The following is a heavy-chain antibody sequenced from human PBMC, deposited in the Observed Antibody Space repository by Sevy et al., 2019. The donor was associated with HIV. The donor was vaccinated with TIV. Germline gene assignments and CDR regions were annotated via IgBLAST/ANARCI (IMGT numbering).Heavy chain of an antibody. Sequence: ASVKVSCKASGYTFTGYYMHWVRQAPGQGLEWMGWINPNGGGTNYAQKFQGRVTMTRDTSISTAYMELSRLRSDDTAVYYCARSISAGNPDAFDIWGQRTMVTVSS. D-gene: IGHD3-3*02. CDR1: GYTFTGYY. V-gene: IGHV1-2*02. J-gene: IGHJ3*02. CDR2: INPNGGGT. CDR3: ARSISAGNPDAFDI.